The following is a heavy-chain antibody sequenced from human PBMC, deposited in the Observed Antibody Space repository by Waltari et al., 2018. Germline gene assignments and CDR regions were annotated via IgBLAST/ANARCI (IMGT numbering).Heavy chain of an antibody. J-gene: IGHJ4*02. D-gene: IGHD4-17*01. CDR1: GFTFSSYW. Sequence: EVQLVESGGGLVQPGGSLRLSCAASGFTFSSYWMSWVRQAPGMGLGWVHNIKQDGSEKYYGDSVKGRFIISRDNAKNSLYRQMNSLRAEDTAVYYCARETTSDAFDYWGQGTLVTVSS. CDR3: ARETTSDAFDY. CDR2: IKQDGSEK. V-gene: IGHV3-7*01.